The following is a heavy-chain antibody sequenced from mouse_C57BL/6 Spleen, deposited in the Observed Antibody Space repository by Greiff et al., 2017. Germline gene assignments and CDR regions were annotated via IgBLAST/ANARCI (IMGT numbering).Heavy chain of an antibody. Sequence: QVKLKESGAELVKPGASVKISCKASGYAFSSYWMNWVKQRPGKGLEWIGQIYPGDGDTNYNGKFKGKATLTADKSSSTAYMQLSSLTSEASAVYFCAREESNVVATGWGQGTTLTVSS. J-gene: IGHJ2*01. D-gene: IGHD2-2*01. CDR3: AREESNVVATG. CDR1: GYAFSSYW. CDR2: IYPGDGDT. V-gene: IGHV1-80*01.